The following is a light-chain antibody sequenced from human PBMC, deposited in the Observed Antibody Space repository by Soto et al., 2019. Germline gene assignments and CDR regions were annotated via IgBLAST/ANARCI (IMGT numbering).Light chain of an antibody. CDR2: GAS. J-gene: IGKJ2*01. CDR3: QQYDSSPYT. Sequence: IVWTQSPGTLSLSPGERATLSCRASQSVSSTYLAWYQQKPGQAPRLLIYGASNRETGITDTFSGSGSGTDFTLAISRLEPEAVAVYYCQQYDSSPYTFGQGTKLEIK. CDR1: QSVSSTY. V-gene: IGKV3-20*01.